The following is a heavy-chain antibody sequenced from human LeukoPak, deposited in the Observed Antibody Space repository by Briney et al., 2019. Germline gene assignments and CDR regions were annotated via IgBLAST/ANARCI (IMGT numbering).Heavy chain of an antibody. Sequence: GGSLRLSCAASGFTFSSYSMNWVRQAPGKGLEWVSAISGSGGSTYYADSVKGRFTISRDNSKNTLYLQMNSLRAEDTAVYYCAKDSKLLDDYWGQGTLVTVSS. CDR3: AKDSKLLDDY. CDR1: GFTFSSYS. V-gene: IGHV3-23*01. J-gene: IGHJ4*02. CDR2: ISGSGGST.